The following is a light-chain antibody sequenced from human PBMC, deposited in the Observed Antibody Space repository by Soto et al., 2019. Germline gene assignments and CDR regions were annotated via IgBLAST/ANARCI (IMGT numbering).Light chain of an antibody. CDR2: AAS. J-gene: IGKJ4*01. Sequence: DIQMTQSPSSLSASVGDRVTITCRASQSISSYLNWYQQKPGKAPKLLIYAASSLQSGLPSRFSGSGSGTDFTLTISTLQPEEFATYYCQQSYSTPMLTFGGGTKVEIK. CDR1: QSISSY. V-gene: IGKV1-39*01. CDR3: QQSYSTPMLT.